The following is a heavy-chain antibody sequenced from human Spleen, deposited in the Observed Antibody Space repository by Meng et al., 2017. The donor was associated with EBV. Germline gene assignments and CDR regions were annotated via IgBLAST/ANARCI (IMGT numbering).Heavy chain of an antibody. J-gene: IGHJ4*02. CDR3: ARWDSGDYQGIFDY. Sequence: QVQRQESCQVLVTPSLTQYLTCAGSGGSSSSDVYYWSWIRQPPGKGLEWIAYINYSGTTHYNPSLKSRLTISVDTSKNQFSLKLSSVTAADTAVYYCARWDSGDYQGIFDYWGQGILVTVSS. CDR1: GGSSSSDVYY. CDR2: INYSGTT. V-gene: IGHV4-30-4*01. D-gene: IGHD3-10*01.